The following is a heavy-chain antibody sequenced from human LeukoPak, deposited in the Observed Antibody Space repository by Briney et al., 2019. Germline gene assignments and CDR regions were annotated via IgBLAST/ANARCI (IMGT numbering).Heavy chain of an antibody. Sequence: PSETLSLTCAVYGGSFSGYYWSWIRQPPGKGLEWIGEINHSGSTNYNPSLKSRVAISVDTSKNQFSLKLSSVTAADTAVYYCARRDYEEYFDYWGQGTLVTVSS. D-gene: IGHD4-17*01. CDR1: GGSFSGYY. CDR3: ARRDYEEYFDY. J-gene: IGHJ4*02. V-gene: IGHV4-34*01. CDR2: INHSGST.